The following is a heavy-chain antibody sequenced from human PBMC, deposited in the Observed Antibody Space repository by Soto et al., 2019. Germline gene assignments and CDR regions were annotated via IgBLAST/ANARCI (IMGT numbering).Heavy chain of an antibody. V-gene: IGHV1-18*04. J-gene: IGHJ6*02. CDR3: ARDTEYDFWSGYQVPPPNYYYGTEA. CDR2: ISAYNGNT. CDR1: GYTFTSYG. D-gene: IGHD3-3*01. Sequence: ASVNVSCKASGYTFTSYGISWVRQAPGQGLEWMGWISAYNGNTNYAQKLQGRVTMTTDTSTSTAYMELRSLRSDDTAVYYCARDTEYDFWSGYQVPPPNYYYGTEAWGQGTTVTVSS.